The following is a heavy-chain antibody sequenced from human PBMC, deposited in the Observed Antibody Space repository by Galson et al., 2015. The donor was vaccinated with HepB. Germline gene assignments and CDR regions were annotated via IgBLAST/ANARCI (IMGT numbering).Heavy chain of an antibody. J-gene: IGHJ3*02. Sequence: SLRLSCAASGFTFSSYDMHWVRQATGKGLEWVSAIGTAGDTYYPGSVKGRFTISRENAKNSLYLQMNSLRAGDTAVYYCARGVARRGFDAFDIWGQGTMVTVSS. CDR1: GFTFSSYD. CDR2: IGTAGDT. V-gene: IGHV3-13*01. CDR3: ARGVARRGFDAFDI. D-gene: IGHD6-6*01.